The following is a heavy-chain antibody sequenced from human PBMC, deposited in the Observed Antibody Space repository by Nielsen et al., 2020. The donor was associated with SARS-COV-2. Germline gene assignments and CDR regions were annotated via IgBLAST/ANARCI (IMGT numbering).Heavy chain of an antibody. CDR1: GYTFTSYA. J-gene: IGHJ4*02. V-gene: IGHV1-3*01. Sequence: ASVKVFCKASGYTFTSYAMHWVRQAPGQRLEWMGWINAGNGNTKYSQKFQGRVTITRDTSASTAYMELSSLRSEDTAVYYCARGRGPGYYFDYWGQGTLVTVSS. CDR2: INAGNGNT. CDR3: ARGRGPGYYFDY.